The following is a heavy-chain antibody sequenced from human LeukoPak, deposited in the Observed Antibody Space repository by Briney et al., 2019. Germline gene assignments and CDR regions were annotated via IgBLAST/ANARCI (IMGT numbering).Heavy chain of an antibody. V-gene: IGHV3-73*01. Sequence: GGSLRLSCAASGFTFSGSAMHWVRQASGKGLEWVGRIRSKANSYATAYAASVKGRFTISRDDSKNTAYLQMNSLKTEDTAVYYCTTVNNHPDYDFWSGQDYYYYYYMDVWGKGTTVTVSS. D-gene: IGHD3-3*01. CDR2: IRSKANSYAT. CDR1: GFTFSGSA. J-gene: IGHJ6*03. CDR3: TTVNNHPDYDFWSGQDYYYYYYMDV.